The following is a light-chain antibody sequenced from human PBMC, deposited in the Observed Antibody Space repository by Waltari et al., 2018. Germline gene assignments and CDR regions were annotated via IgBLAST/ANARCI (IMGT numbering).Light chain of an antibody. CDR3: QQYNDVPPT. V-gene: IGKV1-33*01. Sequence: IQMTPSLSALYASVGDGVTITCQSSQDISNYLNWYQQKPGKAPNLVIYDAYSLETGVPSRFSGSGSGTEFTLTITSLQPEDIATYYCQQYNDVPPTFGGGTKVEIK. J-gene: IGKJ4*01. CDR1: QDISNY. CDR2: DAY.